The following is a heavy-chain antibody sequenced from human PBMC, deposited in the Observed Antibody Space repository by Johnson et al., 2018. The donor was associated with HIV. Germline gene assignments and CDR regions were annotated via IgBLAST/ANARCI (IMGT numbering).Heavy chain of an antibody. V-gene: IGHV3-13*01. CDR3: ARELVLYSSGWYAPDAFDI. CDR1: GFIFSSYD. J-gene: IGHJ3*02. Sequence: VQLVESGGGWVQPGGSLRLSCAASGFIFSSYDMHWVRQVTGKGLEWVSAIGAAGDTYYPGSVKGRFTISRDNAKHTLYLQMNSLRAEDTAVYYCARELVLYSSGWYAPDAFDIWGQGTMVTVSS. CDR2: IGAAGDT. D-gene: IGHD6-19*01.